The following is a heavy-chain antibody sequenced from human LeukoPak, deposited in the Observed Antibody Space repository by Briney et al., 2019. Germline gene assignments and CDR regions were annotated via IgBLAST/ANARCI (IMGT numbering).Heavy chain of an antibody. CDR1: GFTVSSNY. V-gene: IGHV3-23*01. J-gene: IGHJ4*02. CDR3: AKGELYYFDY. D-gene: IGHD3-10*01. CDR2: ISGSGGST. Sequence: GGSLRLSCAASGFTVSSNYMSWVRQAPGKGLEWVSAISGSGGSTYYADSVKGRFTISRDNSKNTLYLQMNSLRAEDTAVYYCAKGELYYFDYWGQGTLVTVSS.